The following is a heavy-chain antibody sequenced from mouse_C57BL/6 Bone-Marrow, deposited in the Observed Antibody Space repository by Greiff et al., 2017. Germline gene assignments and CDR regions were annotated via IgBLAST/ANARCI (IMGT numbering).Heavy chain of an antibody. Sequence: EVKLMESGGGLVQPGGSLKLSCAASGFTFSDYYMYWVRQTPEKRLEWFAYISNGGGSTYYPDTVKGRFTISRDNAKNTLYLQMSRLKSEDTAMYYCARHGVTPYWGQGTLVTVSA. CDR2: ISNGGGST. CDR1: GFTFSDYY. D-gene: IGHD2-1*01. J-gene: IGHJ3*01. CDR3: ARHGVTPY. V-gene: IGHV5-12*01.